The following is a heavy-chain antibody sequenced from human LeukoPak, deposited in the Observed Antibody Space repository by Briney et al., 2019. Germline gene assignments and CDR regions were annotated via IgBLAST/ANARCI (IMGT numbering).Heavy chain of an antibody. J-gene: IGHJ4*02. D-gene: IGHD1-14*01. V-gene: IGHV3-53*01. CDR3: ARGSDILRGTPFDY. Sequence: PGGSLRLSCAASGFTVSSNYMSWVRRAPGKGLEWVSVIYRGGSTYYADSVKGRFTISRDNSKNTLYLQMNSLRAEDTAVYYCARGSDILRGTPFDYWGQGTLVTVSS. CDR2: IYRGGST. CDR1: GFTVSSNY.